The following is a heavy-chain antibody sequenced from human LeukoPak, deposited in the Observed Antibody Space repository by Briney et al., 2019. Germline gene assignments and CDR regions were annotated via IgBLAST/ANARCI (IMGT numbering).Heavy chain of an antibody. V-gene: IGHV4-4*07. CDR2: IYTSESA. Sequence: SETLSLPCTVSGRYISSSYWSWIRQPAGKGLAWIGRIYTSESANYNPSLKSRVTISVDRSKNQFSLKLNSVTAADTAVYYCARDYGDPNWFDPWGQGTLVTVSS. D-gene: IGHD4-17*01. CDR1: GRYISSSY. CDR3: ARDYGDPNWFDP. J-gene: IGHJ5*02.